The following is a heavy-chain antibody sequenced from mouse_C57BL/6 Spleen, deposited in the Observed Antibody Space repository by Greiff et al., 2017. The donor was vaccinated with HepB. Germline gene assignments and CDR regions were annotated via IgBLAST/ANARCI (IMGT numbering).Heavy chain of an antibody. V-gene: IGHV1-80*01. CDR3: ARDYYGSSSYYAMDY. J-gene: IGHJ4*01. CDR2: IYPGDGDT. D-gene: IGHD1-1*01. CDR1: GYAFSSYW. Sequence: VQLQQSGAELVKPGASVKISCKASGYAFSSYWMNWVKQRPGKGLEWIGQIYPGDGDTNYNGKFKGKATLTADKSSSTAYMQLSSLTSEDSAVYFWARDYYGSSSYYAMDYWGQGTSVTVSS.